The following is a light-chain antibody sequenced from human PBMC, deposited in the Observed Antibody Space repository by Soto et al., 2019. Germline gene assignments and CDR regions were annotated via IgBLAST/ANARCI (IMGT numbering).Light chain of an antibody. J-gene: IGLJ2*01. Sequence: QSVLTQPPSASGTPGQRVTISCSGGSSNIGSHTVNWYQHLPGTDPKLLIYSNNQRPSGVPDRFSGSVSGTSASLAISGLQSEDEADYYCAAWHDSLNGPVFGGGTKLTVL. V-gene: IGLV1-44*01. CDR1: SSNIGSHT. CDR3: AAWHDSLNGPV. CDR2: SNN.